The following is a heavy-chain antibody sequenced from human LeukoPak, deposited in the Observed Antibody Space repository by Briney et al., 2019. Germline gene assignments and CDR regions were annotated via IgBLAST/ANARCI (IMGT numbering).Heavy chain of an antibody. CDR3: ARVTAYSSGWSPFDY. J-gene: IGHJ4*02. CDR2: IYTSGST. CDR1: GGYISSYY. V-gene: IGHV4-4*07. Sequence: SETLSLTCTVSGGYISSYYWSWIRQPAGKGLEWIGRIYTSGSTNYNPSLKSRVTMSVDTSKNQFSLKLSSVTAADTAVYYCARVTAYSSGWSPFDYWGQGTLVTVSS. D-gene: IGHD6-19*01.